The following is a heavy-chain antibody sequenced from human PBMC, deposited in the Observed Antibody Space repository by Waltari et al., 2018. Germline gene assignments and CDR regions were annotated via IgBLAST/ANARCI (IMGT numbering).Heavy chain of an antibody. Sequence: QVQLVQSGAEVKKPGASVKVSCKASGYTFTDYYMHWVRQAPGQGLEWMGRINPNSGGTNYTQKFQGRVTMTRDTSISTAYMELSRLRSDDTAVYYCARGGPAIFGVLITKRFDYWGQGTLVTVS. V-gene: IGHV1-2*06. CDR3: ARGGPAIFGVLITKRFDY. J-gene: IGHJ4*02. CDR2: INPNSGGT. D-gene: IGHD3-3*01. CDR1: GYTFTDYY.